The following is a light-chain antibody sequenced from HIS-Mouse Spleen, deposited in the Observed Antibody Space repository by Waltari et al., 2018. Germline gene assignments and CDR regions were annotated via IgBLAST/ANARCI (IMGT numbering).Light chain of an antibody. V-gene: IGLV2-8*01. CDR2: EVS. J-gene: IGLJ1*01. CDR1: RSYVGSYNY. Sequence: QSALTQPASVSGSPGQSITISCTGTRSYVGSYNYVSSSQQHPGKAPKLMIYEVSKRPSGVPDRFSGSKSGNTASLTVSGLQAEDEADYYCSSYAGSNNSLYVFGTGTKVTVL. CDR3: SSYAGSNNSLYV.